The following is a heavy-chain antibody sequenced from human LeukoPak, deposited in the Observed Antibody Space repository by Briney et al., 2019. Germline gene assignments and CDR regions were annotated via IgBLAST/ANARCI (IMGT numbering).Heavy chain of an antibody. CDR2: ISSSSTTI. J-gene: IGHJ4*02. D-gene: IGHD6-6*01. Sequence: GGSLRLSCAASGFTFSSHSMNWVRQAPGKGLEWVSYISSSSTTIYYADSVKGRLTISRDNAKNSLYLQMNSLRAEDTAVYYCARAPYSSSSFDYWGQGTLVTVSS. CDR1: GFTFSSHS. V-gene: IGHV3-48*01. CDR3: ARAPYSSSSFDY.